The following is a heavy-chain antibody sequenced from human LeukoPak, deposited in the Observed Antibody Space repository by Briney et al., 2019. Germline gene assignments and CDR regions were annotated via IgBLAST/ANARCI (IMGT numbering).Heavy chain of an antibody. CDR1: GFTFSSYA. V-gene: IGHV3-23*01. J-gene: IGHJ3*02. CDR3: AKNWGDYDSSGYSPDAFDI. Sequence: GGSLRLSCAASGFTFSSYAMSWVRQAPGKGLEWVSTISGSGAGTYYADSVKGRFTISRDNSKNTLYLQMNSLRAEDTAVYYCAKNWGDYDSSGYSPDAFDIWGQGTMVTVSS. D-gene: IGHD3-22*01. CDR2: ISGSGAGT.